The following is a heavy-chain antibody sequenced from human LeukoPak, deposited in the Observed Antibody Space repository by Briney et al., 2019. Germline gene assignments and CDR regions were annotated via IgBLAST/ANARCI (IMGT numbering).Heavy chain of an antibody. J-gene: IGHJ4*02. CDR3: TRGIEHWFLFAY. V-gene: IGHV3-7*04. CDR2: MNQDGSQI. Sequence: GGSLRLSCAASGFPFGPFWMNWVRQAPGKGLEWVATMNQDGSQIFYVDSVEGRFTISRDNAKNSLYLQMNGLRVEDTAMYYCTRGIEHWFLFAYWGLGTLVTVSS. CDR1: GFPFGPFW. D-gene: IGHD3-9*01.